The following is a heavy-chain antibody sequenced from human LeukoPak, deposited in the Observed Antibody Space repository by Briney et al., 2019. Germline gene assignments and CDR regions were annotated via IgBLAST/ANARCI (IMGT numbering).Heavy chain of an antibody. Sequence: GASVTVSCKASGGTFSSYAISWVRQAPGQGLEWMGGIIPIFGTANYAQKSQGRVTITTDESTSTAYMQLSSLRSEHTAVYYCARDRSAVTTRYYYYYYMDVWGKGSTVTVSS. J-gene: IGHJ6*03. CDR3: ARDRSAVTTRYYYYYYMDV. V-gene: IGHV1-69*05. D-gene: IGHD4-11*01. CDR2: IIPIFGTA. CDR1: GGTFSSYA.